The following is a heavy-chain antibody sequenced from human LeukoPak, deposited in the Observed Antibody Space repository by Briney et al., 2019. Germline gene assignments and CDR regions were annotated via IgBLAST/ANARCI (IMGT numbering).Heavy chain of an antibody. Sequence: GGSLRLSCAASGFTFSSYAMSWVRQAPGKGLEWVSAISGSGGSTYYAGSVKGRFTISRDNSKNTLYLQMNSLRAEDTAVYYCAKDYPDIVVVVAAPMDVWGQGTTVTVSS. V-gene: IGHV3-23*01. CDR3: AKDYPDIVVVVAAPMDV. J-gene: IGHJ6*02. CDR2: ISGSGGST. CDR1: GFTFSSYA. D-gene: IGHD2-15*01.